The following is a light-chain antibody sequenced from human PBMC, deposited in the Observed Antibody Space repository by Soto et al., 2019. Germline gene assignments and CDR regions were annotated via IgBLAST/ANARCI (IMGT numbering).Light chain of an antibody. CDR3: GSNTSSSTSGYV. Sequence: QSVLTQPASVSGSPGQSITISCTGTSSDVGGYNYVSWYQQHPGKAPKLMIYDVSNRPSGVSNRFSGSKSGNTASLTISGLQAEDGADYYCGSNTSSSTSGYVSGPGTRVTVL. CDR1: SSDVGGYNY. CDR2: DVS. J-gene: IGLJ1*01. V-gene: IGLV2-14*01.